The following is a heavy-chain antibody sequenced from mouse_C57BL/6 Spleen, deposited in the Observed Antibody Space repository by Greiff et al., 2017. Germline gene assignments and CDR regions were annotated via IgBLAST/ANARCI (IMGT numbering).Heavy chain of an antibody. V-gene: IGHV1-9*01. J-gene: IGHJ3*01. Sequence: VQLQQSGAELMKPGASVKLSCKATGYTFTGYWIEWVKQRPGHGLEWIGEILPGRGSTNYNEKFKGKATFTADTSSNTAYMQLSSLTTEDSAIYYCARDGSPAWFAYWGQGTLVTVSA. CDR2: ILPGRGST. D-gene: IGHD1-1*01. CDR3: ARDGSPAWFAY. CDR1: GYTFTGYW.